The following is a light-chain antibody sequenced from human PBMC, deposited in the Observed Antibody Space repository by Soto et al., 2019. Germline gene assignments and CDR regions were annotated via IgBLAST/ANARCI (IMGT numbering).Light chain of an antibody. CDR3: QQYVTSVLT. CDR1: QSVSNNY. V-gene: IGKV3-20*01. CDR2: GAS. J-gene: IGKJ4*01. Sequence: EIVLTQSPGALSLSPGERATLSCRASQSVSNNYLAWYQQKPGQAPRLLMYGASRRATGIPERFSGSGSGTDFTLTISRLEPEDFAVYYCQQYVTSVLTFGGGTKVEI.